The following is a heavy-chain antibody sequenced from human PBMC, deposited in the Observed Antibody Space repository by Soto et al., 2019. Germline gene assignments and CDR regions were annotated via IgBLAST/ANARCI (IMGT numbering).Heavy chain of an antibody. D-gene: IGHD5-18*01. CDR2: ISYDGSNK. J-gene: IGHJ4*02. CDR3: ARNGGYSYGYDPYYFDY. Sequence: GGSLRLSCAASGFTFSSYAMHWVRQAPGKGLEWVAVISYDGSNKYYADSVKGRFTISRDNSKNTLYLQMNSLRAEDTAVYYCARNGGYSYGYDPYYFDYWGQGTLVTVSS. V-gene: IGHV3-30-3*01. CDR1: GFTFSSYA.